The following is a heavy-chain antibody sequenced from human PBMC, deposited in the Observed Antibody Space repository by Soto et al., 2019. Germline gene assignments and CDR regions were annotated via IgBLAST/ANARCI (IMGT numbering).Heavy chain of an antibody. D-gene: IGHD2-21*02. Sequence: PGESLKISCKGSGNIFVNSWIGWVRQMSGKGLEWMGIIYPGDSDTRYSPSFQGQVTISADKSIITAYLQWSSLKASDTAIYYCARSRNDFNDAFDIWGHATMVNVS. CDR1: GNIFVNSW. J-gene: IGHJ3*02. CDR2: IYPGDSDT. CDR3: ARSRNDFNDAFDI. V-gene: IGHV5-51*01.